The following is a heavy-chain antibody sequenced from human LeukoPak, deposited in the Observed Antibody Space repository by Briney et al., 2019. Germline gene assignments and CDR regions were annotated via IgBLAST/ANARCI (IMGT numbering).Heavy chain of an antibody. D-gene: IGHD6-13*01. CDR2: ISAGNGNT. CDR1: GYTFTSYV. V-gene: IGHV1-3*01. Sequence: GSVKLSRKASGYTFTSYVIHWVRQAPGQRPEWMGWISAGNGNTKYSQKLQGRVTITKDTSASTAYMDIISLRSEDTAVYYCARDFSSSWYVFGYWGQGILVTVSS. J-gene: IGHJ4*02. CDR3: ARDFSSSWYVFGY.